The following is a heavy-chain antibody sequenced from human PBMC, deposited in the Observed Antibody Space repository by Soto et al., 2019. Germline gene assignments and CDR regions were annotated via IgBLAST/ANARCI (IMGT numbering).Heavy chain of an antibody. Sequence: QVQLVESGGGVVQPGRSLRLSCAASGFTFRSYAMHWVRQDPGKGLEWVAVISYDENNRYYTDSVKGRFTISRDNSKNTLYLQVNSLRAEDTAVYYCARAMDTAMASKDNWFDPWGQGTLVTVSS. J-gene: IGHJ5*02. D-gene: IGHD5-18*01. CDR3: ARAMDTAMASKDNWFDP. CDR2: ISYDENNR. V-gene: IGHV3-30-3*01. CDR1: GFTFRSYA.